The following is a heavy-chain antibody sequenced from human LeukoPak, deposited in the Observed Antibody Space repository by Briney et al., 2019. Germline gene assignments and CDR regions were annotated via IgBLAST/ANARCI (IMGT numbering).Heavy chain of an antibody. Sequence: SETLSLTCTVSGGSISSYYWSWIRQPPGKGLEWIGCIYNSGRTNYNPSLKSRVTISVDTSKNHFSLKLTSVTAADTALFYCARGWYETGYFDLWGRGTLVTVSS. J-gene: IGHJ2*01. V-gene: IGHV4-59*08. CDR1: GGSISSYY. D-gene: IGHD6-19*01. CDR2: IYNSGRT. CDR3: ARGWYETGYFDL.